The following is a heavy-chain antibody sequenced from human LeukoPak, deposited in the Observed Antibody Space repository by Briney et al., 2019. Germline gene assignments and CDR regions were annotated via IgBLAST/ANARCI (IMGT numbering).Heavy chain of an antibody. J-gene: IGHJ4*02. CDR1: GFTFSSYG. CDR2: ISRSSSTI. V-gene: IGHV3-48*02. CDR3: ARDYYGSGSYVFDY. Sequence: GGSLRLSCAASGFTFSSYGMNWVRQAPAKGLEGVSYISRSSSTIYYADSVKGRFTIYRDNAKNSLYLQMNSLRDEDTAVYYCARDYYGSGSYVFDYWAREPWSPSPQ. D-gene: IGHD3-10*01.